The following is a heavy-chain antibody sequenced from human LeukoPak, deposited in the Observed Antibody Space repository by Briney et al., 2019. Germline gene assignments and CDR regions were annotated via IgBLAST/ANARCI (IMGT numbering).Heavy chain of an antibody. CDR3: ASVGSGPIDY. J-gene: IGHJ4*02. V-gene: IGHV4-59*12. D-gene: IGHD3-10*01. CDR2: IYDSGTT. CDR1: GGSISGWY. Sequence: SETLSLTCAVSGGSISGWYWSWIRQPPGKGLEWIGHIYDSGTTNYNPSLKSRVTMSVDTSKNQFSLKLSSVTAADTAVYYCASVGSGPIDYWGQGTLVTVSS.